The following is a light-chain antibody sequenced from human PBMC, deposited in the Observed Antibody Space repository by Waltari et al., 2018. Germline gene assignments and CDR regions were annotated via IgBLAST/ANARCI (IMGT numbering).Light chain of an antibody. CDR1: NIGSYS. J-gene: IGLJ1*01. Sequence: SYVVTQPPSVSVAPGETARITCGGDNIGSYSVHWYQQRPGQAPILIMRYDSDRPSGIPDRFSGFNSGNTATLTISRVEAGDEADYYRHVWHAALDPGVFGSGTEVTVL. V-gene: IGLV3-21*04. CDR3: HVWHAALDPGV. CDR2: YDS.